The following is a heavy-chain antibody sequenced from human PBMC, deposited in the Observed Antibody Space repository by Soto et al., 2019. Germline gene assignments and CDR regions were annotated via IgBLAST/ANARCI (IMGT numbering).Heavy chain of an antibody. CDR1: GGSFSGYY. CDR3: ARRVCSSTSCYANWFDP. CDR2: INHSGST. Sequence: SETLSLTCAVYGGSFSGYYWSWIRQPPGKGLEWIGEINHSGSTNYNPSLKSRVTISADKSISTAYLQWSSLKASDTAMYYCARRVCSSTSCYANWFDPWGQGTLVTVSS. D-gene: IGHD2-2*01. J-gene: IGHJ5*02. V-gene: IGHV4-34*01.